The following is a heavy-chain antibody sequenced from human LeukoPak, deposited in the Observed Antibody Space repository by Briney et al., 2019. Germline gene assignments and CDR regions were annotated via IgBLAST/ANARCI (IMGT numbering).Heavy chain of an antibody. D-gene: IGHD3-22*01. Sequence: SETLSLTCAVYGGSFRGYYWSGIRQPPGKGLEWIGEINHSGSTNYNPSLKSRVTISVDTSKNQVSLKQSSVTAADTAVYYCARIPPYYYDSHAFDIWGQGTMLTVSS. J-gene: IGHJ3*02. CDR2: INHSGST. V-gene: IGHV4-34*01. CDR3: ARIPPYYYDSHAFDI. CDR1: GGSFRGYY.